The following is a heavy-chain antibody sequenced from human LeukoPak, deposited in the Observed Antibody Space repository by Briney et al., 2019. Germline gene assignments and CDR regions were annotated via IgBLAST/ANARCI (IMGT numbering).Heavy chain of an antibody. Sequence: KTGGPLRLSCAASGFTLSSYSMNWVRQAPGKGLAWVSSINILSNYIYYADSAQGRFTIARDNAKNSLYLQMNSLRAEDTAVYYWSRDSHGSSWYSEFDYWGEGTLVTVSS. CDR3: SRDSHGSSWYSEFDY. CDR2: INILSNYI. CDR1: GFTLSSYS. V-gene: IGHV3-21*01. J-gene: IGHJ4*02. D-gene: IGHD6-13*01.